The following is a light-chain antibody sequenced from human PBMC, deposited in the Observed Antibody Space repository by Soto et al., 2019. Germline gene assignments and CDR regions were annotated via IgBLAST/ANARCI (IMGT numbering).Light chain of an antibody. Sequence: DIQMTQSPSTLSASVGDRVTITCRASQSISTWLAWYQQKPGKAPKLLIYDASTLQSGVPSRFSGSGSGTEFTLTISSLQPDDSGTYYCQQYSSYSLSCGGGTKVVIK. CDR2: DAS. CDR1: QSISTW. J-gene: IGKJ4*01. V-gene: IGKV1-5*01. CDR3: QQYSSYSLS.